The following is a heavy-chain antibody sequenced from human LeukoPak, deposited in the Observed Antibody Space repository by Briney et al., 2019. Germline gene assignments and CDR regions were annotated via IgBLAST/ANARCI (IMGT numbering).Heavy chain of an antibody. Sequence: PSQTLSLTCTVSGGSISSGSYYWNWIRQPAGKGLEWIGRIYTSGSTNYNPSLKSRVTISVDTSKNQFSLKLTSVTAADTAVYYCARVKQQLVHAVFGITGTNALIDYWGQGTLVTVSS. CDR3: ARVKQQLVHAVFGITGTNALIDY. D-gene: IGHD1-20*01. CDR1: GGSISSGSYY. V-gene: IGHV4-61*02. CDR2: IYTSGST. J-gene: IGHJ4*02.